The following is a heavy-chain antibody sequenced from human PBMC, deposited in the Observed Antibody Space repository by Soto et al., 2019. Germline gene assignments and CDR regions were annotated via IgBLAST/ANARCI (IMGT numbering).Heavy chain of an antibody. CDR2: INPNSGGT. CDR1: GYTFTGYY. CDR3: ARDYCSGGSGQSEYFKH. D-gene: IGHD2-15*01. Sequence: ASVKVSCKASGYTFTGYYMHWVRQAPGQGLEWMGWINPNSGGTNYAQKFQGRVTMTRDTSISTAYMELSRLRSDDTAVYYCARDYCSGGSGQSEYFKHWGQGTLVTVSS. V-gene: IGHV1-2*02. J-gene: IGHJ1*01.